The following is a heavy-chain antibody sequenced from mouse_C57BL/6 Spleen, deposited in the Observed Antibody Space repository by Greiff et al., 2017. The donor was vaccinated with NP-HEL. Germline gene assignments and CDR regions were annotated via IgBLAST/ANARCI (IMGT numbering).Heavy chain of an antibody. CDR2: IYPRSGNT. J-gene: IGHJ4*01. Sequence: VQRVESGAELARPGASVKLSCKASGYTFTSYGISWVKQRTGQGLEWIGEIYPRSGNTYYNEKFKGKATLTADKSSSTAYMELRSLTSEDSAVYFCASLTALYAMDYWGQGTSVTVSS. CDR3: ASLTALYAMDY. V-gene: IGHV1-81*01. CDR1: GYTFTSYG. D-gene: IGHD3-1*01.